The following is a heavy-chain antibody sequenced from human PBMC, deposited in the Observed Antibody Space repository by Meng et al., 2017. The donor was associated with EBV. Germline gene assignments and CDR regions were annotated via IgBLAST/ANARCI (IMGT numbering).Heavy chain of an antibody. CDR3: TTDEGGSRF. J-gene: IGHJ4*02. D-gene: IGHD1-26*01. Sequence: EVQLVESGGGLVNPGESLNLSCAASEFTFTSAWMNWVRQAPGKGLEWVGRIRSQVDGRTADYSAPVKGRFTISRDDSKHTLCLQMNSLKIEDSAVYYCTTDEGGSRFWGQGTLVTVSS. V-gene: IGHV3-15*01. CDR1: EFTFTSAW. CDR2: IRSQVDGRTA.